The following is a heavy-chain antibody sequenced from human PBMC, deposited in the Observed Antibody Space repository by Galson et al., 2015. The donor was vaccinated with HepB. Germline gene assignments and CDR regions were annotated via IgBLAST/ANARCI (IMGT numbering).Heavy chain of an antibody. D-gene: IGHD3-16*01. Sequence: SCKASGYSFTTYYMFWVRQAPGQGLEWMGMITPSTGSTTYAQKFQGRVTMTSDTSTSTVYMEMSSLTSDDTALYYCAREGGEWGQGTLVTVSS. CDR1: GYSFTTYY. V-gene: IGHV1-46*01. J-gene: IGHJ4*02. CDR3: AREGGE. CDR2: ITPSTGST.